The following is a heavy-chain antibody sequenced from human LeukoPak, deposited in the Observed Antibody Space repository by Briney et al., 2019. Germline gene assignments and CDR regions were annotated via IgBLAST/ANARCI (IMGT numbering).Heavy chain of an antibody. V-gene: IGHV1-18*01. CDR3: ARPFYGDYDGLTY. CDR1: GYTFTSYG. D-gene: IGHD4-17*01. CDR2: ISAYNGNT. J-gene: IGHJ4*02. Sequence: GASVKVSCKASGYTFTSYGISWVRQAPGQGLEWMGWISAYNGNTNYAQKFQGRVTMTRDTSISTAYMELSRLRSDDTAVYYCARPFYGDYDGLTYWGQGTLVTVSS.